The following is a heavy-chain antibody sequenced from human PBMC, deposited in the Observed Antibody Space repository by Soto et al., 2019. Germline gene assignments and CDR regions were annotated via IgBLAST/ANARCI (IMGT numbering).Heavy chain of an antibody. CDR3: ARVGGYGMDV. CDR2: IYHSGSA. V-gene: IGHV4-38-2*01. Sequence: SETLSLTCAVSGYSISSGYYWGWIRQPPGKGLEWIGSIYHSGSAYNNPSLKSRVTISVDTSKNQFSLKLSSVTAADTAVYYCARVGGYGMDVWGQGTTVTVSS. D-gene: IGHD3-10*01. CDR1: GYSISSGYY. J-gene: IGHJ6*02.